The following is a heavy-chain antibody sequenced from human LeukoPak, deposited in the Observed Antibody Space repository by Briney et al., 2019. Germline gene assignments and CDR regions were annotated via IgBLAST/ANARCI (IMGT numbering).Heavy chain of an antibody. D-gene: IGHD3-22*01. V-gene: IGHV3-23*01. CDR1: GFTFSSYV. CDR2: VSGSGVGT. CDR3: AKDRLYNSGYHYFDY. Sequence: GGSLRLSCAASGFTFSSYVMGWVRQAPGKGLEWVSTVSGSGVGTYYADSVKGRFTISRDNSKNTLYLQMNNLRAEDTAVYYCAKDRLYNSGYHYFDYWGQGTLVTVSS. J-gene: IGHJ4*02.